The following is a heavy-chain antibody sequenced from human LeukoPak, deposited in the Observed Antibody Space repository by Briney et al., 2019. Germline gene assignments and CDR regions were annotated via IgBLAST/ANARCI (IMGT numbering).Heavy chain of an antibody. J-gene: IGHJ4*02. Sequence: GGSLRLSCAASGFTFSSYAMSWVRQAPGKGLEWVSAISGSGGSTYYADSVKGRFTISRDNSKNTLYLQMNSLRAEDTAVYYCARTDVYSSGWSGRYFDYWGQGTLVTVSS. V-gene: IGHV3-23*01. CDR2: ISGSGGST. D-gene: IGHD6-19*01. CDR1: GFTFSSYA. CDR3: ARTDVYSSGWSGRYFDY.